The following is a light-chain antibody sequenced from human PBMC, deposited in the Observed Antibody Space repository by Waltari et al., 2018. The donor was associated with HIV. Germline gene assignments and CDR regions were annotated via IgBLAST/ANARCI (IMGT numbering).Light chain of an antibody. Sequence: QSALTQPAYVSGSPGQSITIPCSGPPSHIDPVYYASWYQQHPGNVPKLIFFEVFYRPAGVSDRFSASKSGNTASLTISDLQAEDEADYFCSSYSTRNFLMFGGGTKLTVL. CDR2: EVF. V-gene: IGLV2-14*03. CDR1: PSHIDPVYY. J-gene: IGLJ3*02. CDR3: SSYSTRNFLM.